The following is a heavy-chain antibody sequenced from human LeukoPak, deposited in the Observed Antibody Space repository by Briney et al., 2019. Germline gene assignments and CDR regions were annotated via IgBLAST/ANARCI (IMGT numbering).Heavy chain of an antibody. D-gene: IGHD4-17*01. V-gene: IGHV3-30-3*01. CDR1: GFTFSSYA. Sequence: GRSLRLSCAASGFTFSSYAMHWVRQAPGKGLEWVAVISYDGSNKYYADSVKGRFTISRDNSKNTLYLQMNSLRAEDTAVYYCARDWAYGDPTYYFDYWGQGTLVTVSS. J-gene: IGHJ4*02. CDR3: ARDWAYGDPTYYFDY. CDR2: ISYDGSNK.